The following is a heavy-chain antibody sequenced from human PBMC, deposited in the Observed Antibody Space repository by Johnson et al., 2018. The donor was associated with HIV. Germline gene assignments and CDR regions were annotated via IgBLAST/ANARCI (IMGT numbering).Heavy chain of an antibody. V-gene: IGHV3-72*01. CDR3: TRETGAYAFDI. CDR2: TRSKAYGGTT. CDR1: GFTFSDHY. J-gene: IGHJ3*02. D-gene: IGHD1-1*01. Sequence: VQLVESGGGLVQPGGSLRLSCAASGFTFSDHYMDWVRQAPGKGLEWVGRTRSKAYGGTTEYAASVKGRFTISRDDSKSIAYLQMNSLKTEDTALYYCTRETGAYAFDIWGQGTMVTVSS.